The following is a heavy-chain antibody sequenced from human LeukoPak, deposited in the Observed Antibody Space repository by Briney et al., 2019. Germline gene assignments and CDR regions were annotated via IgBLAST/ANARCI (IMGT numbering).Heavy chain of an antibody. CDR3: ARVSDAYDYFFDY. CDR1: GFAFSSYS. J-gene: IGHJ4*02. Sequence: GGSLRLSCAASGFAFSSYSMNWVRQAPGKGLEWVSSVSRRSSFIFYADSVQGRFTVSRDDAKDSLFLQMNSLRAEDTAVYYCARVSDAYDYFFDYWGQGTLVTVSS. CDR2: VSRRSSFI. D-gene: IGHD5-12*01. V-gene: IGHV3-21*01.